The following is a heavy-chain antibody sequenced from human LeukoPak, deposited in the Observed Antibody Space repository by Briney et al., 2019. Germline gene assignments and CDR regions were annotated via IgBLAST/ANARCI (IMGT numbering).Heavy chain of an antibody. CDR3: TKELHVAVAVADYYYFYMDV. CDR2: INGGGNTT. D-gene: IGHD6-19*01. J-gene: IGHJ6*03. CDR1: GFAFSSFA. V-gene: IGHV3-23*01. Sequence: GGSLRLFCAASGFAFSSFAMGWVRQSPGKGLEWLSTINGGGNTTFYADSVKGRFTISRDNSKNTLYLHMDSLRPDDTAIYYCTKELHVAVAVADYYYFYMDVWGRGTAVTVSS.